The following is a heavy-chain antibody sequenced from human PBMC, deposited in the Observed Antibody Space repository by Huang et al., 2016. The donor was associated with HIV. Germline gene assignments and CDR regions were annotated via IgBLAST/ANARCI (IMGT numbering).Heavy chain of an antibody. Sequence: QVQLVQSGAEVKKPGASVKVSCKASGYTFPTYYMHWVRQAPGQGLEWMGWINPNSGGTNDAQKFQGRVTMTRDTSSSTAYMELSRLRFDDSAVYYCARVVYSLYYFDYWGQGTLVTVSS. CDR3: ARVVYSLYYFDY. J-gene: IGHJ4*02. CDR1: GYTFPTYY. CDR2: INPNSGGT. V-gene: IGHV1-2*02. D-gene: IGHD4-4*01.